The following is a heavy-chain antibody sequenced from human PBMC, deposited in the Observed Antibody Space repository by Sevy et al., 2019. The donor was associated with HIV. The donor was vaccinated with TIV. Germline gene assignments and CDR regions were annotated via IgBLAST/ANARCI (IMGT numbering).Heavy chain of an antibody. J-gene: IGHJ4*02. CDR2: ISYDGSNK. Sequence: GGSLRLSCAASGFTFSSYAMHWVRQAPGKGLEWVAVISYDGSNKYYADSVKGRFTISRDNSKNTLYLQMNSLRAEDTAVYYCAGDYYGSGSFDYWGQGTLVTVSS. D-gene: IGHD3-10*01. CDR1: GFTFSSYA. V-gene: IGHV3-30-3*01. CDR3: AGDYYGSGSFDY.